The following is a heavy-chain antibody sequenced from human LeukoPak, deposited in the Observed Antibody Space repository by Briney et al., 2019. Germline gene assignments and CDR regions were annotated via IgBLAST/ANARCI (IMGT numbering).Heavy chain of an antibody. CDR2: ISSSSSTI. Sequence: GGSLRLSCAASGFTFSSYSMNWVRQAPGKGLEWVSYISSSSSTIYYADSVKGRFTISRDNAKNSLYLQMNRLRAEDTAVYYCINWGFDFFDIWGQGTMVTVSS. D-gene: IGHD7-27*01. CDR3: INWGFDFFDI. V-gene: IGHV3-48*01. J-gene: IGHJ3*02. CDR1: GFTFSSYS.